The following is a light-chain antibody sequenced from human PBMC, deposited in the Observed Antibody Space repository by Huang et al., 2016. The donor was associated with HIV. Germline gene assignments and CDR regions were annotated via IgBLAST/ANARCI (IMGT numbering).Light chain of an antibody. CDR3: QQYNNWPGT. CDR1: PSVNRN. V-gene: IGKV3-15*01. CDR2: GAY. J-gene: IGKJ2*01. Sequence: EIVMTQSPATLSVSPGERATLSCRASPSVNRNLAWYQQKPGQAPRLLIYGAYTRATGVPARFSGRGSGTEFTLTISSLQSDDFAVYSCQQYNNWPGTFGQGTKLEIK.